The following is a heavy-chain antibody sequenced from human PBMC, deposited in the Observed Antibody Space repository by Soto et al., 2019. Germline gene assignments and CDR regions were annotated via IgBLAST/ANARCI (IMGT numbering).Heavy chain of an antibody. J-gene: IGHJ6*02. V-gene: IGHV4-59*01. CDR2: IYYSGST. D-gene: IGHD5-18*01. CDR3: ARGSGYSYGYANDYYYYSMDV. Sequence: ETLSLTCTVSGGSISSYYWSWIRQPPGKGLEWIGHIYYSGSTNYNPSLKSRVTISVDTSKNQFSLKLSSVTAADTAVYYCARGSGYSYGYANDYYYYSMDVWGQGTTVTVSS. CDR1: GGSISSYY.